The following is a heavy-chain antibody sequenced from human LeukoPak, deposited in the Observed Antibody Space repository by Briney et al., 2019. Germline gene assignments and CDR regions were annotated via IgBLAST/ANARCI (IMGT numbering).Heavy chain of an antibody. D-gene: IGHD3-10*01. CDR1: GGSISSGGYS. V-gene: IGHV4-30-2*01. CDR2: IYHSGST. CDR3: ARDRRIRGAGSYMYYGMDV. Sequence: PSQTLSFTCAVSGGSISSGGYSWSWIRQPPGKGLEWIGYIYHSGSTYYNPSLKSRVTISVDRSKNQFSLKLSSVTAADTAVYYCARDRRIRGAGSYMYYGMDVWGQGTTVTVSS. J-gene: IGHJ6*02.